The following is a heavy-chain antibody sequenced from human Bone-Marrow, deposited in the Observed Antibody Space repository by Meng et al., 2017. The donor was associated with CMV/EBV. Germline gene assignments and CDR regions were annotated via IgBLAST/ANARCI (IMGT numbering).Heavy chain of an antibody. J-gene: IGHJ3*02. CDR1: RFTFSSYG. V-gene: IGHV3-30*02. CDR3: ARGGEYQLPDAFDI. CDR2: IRYDGTNK. Sequence: GGSLRLSCAASRFTFSSYGMHWVRQAPGKGLEWVAFIRYDGTNKYYADSVRGRFTISRDNSKNTLYLQMNSLRAEDTAVYYCARGGEYQLPDAFDIWGQGTMVTVSS. D-gene: IGHD2-2*01.